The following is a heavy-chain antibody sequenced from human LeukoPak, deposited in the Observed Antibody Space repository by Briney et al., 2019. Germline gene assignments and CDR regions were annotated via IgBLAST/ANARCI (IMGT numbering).Heavy chain of an antibody. J-gene: IGHJ4*02. D-gene: IGHD6-19*01. CDR2: IKQDGSEK. CDR1: GFTFSSYW. Sequence: GGSLRLSCAASGFTFSSYWMSWVRQAPGKGLEWVANIKQDGSEKYYVDSVKGRFTISRDNAKNSLYLQMNSLRAEDTAVYYCAKDISIAVAGTRDYWGQGTLVTVPS. V-gene: IGHV3-7*03. CDR3: AKDISIAVAGTRDY.